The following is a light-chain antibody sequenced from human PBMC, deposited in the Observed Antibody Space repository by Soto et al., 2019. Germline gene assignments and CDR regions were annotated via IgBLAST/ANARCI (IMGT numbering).Light chain of an antibody. CDR2: GTS. V-gene: IGKV3-20*01. J-gene: IGKJ1*01. CDR1: QSVSSKY. Sequence: EIVLTQSPGTLSLSPGERATLSCRASQSVSSKYLAWYQQKPGQAPRLLIYGTSSRATGISDRFRGSGSGRELRLRGRRLEPEDFAVYYCQKADSSPEWTFGQGTKV. CDR3: QKADSSPEWT.